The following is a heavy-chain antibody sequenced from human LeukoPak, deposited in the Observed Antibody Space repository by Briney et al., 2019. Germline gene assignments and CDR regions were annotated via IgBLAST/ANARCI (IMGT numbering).Heavy chain of an antibody. CDR2: IKQDGSEK. J-gene: IGHJ4*02. V-gene: IGHV3-7*01. CDR1: GFTFSNYW. CDR3: ARDRQIAY. Sequence: GGSLRLSCAASGFTFSNYWLTWVRQAPGQGLEWVANIKQDGSEKHYVDSVKGRFTISRDNAKNSLYLQTNSLRAEDTAVYYCARDRQIAYWGQGTLGTVSS.